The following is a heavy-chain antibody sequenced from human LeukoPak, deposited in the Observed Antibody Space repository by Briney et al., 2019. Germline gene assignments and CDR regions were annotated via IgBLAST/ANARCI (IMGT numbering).Heavy chain of an antibody. Sequence: SETLSLTCAVYGGSFSGYYWSWIRQPPGKGLEWIGEINHSGSTNYNPSLKSRVTMSVDTSKNQFSLKLSSVTAADTAVYYCARAGYCSSTSCRLYYYYGMDVWGQGTTVTVSS. J-gene: IGHJ6*02. CDR1: GGSFSGYY. CDR3: ARAGYCSSTSCRLYYYYGMDV. D-gene: IGHD2-2*01. V-gene: IGHV4-34*01. CDR2: INHSGST.